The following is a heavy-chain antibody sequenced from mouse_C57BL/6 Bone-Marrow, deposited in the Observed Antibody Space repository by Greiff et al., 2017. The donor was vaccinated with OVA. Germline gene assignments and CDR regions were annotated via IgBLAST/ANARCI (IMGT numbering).Heavy chain of an antibody. V-gene: IGHV1-64*01. CDR2: IHPNSGST. D-gene: IGHD2-1*01. Sequence: LQQPGAELVKPGASVKLSCKASGYTFTSYWMHWVKQRPGQGLEWIGMIHPNSGSTNYNEKFKSKATLTVDKSSSTAYMQLSSLTSEDSAVYYCARSYGNYWYFDVWGTGTTVTVSS. CDR1: GYTFTSYW. J-gene: IGHJ1*03. CDR3: ARSYGNYWYFDV.